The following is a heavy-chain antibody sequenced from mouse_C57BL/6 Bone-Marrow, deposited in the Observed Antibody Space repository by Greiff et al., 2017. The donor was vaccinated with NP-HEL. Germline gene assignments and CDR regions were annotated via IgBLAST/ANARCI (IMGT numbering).Heavy chain of an antibody. V-gene: IGHV1-52*01. CDR1: GYTFTSYW. D-gene: IGHD1-1*01. Sequence: QVQLQQPGAELVRPGSSVKLSCKASGYTFTSYWMHWVKQRPIQGLEWIGNIDPSDSETHYNQKFKDKATLTVDKSSSTAYMQLSSLTSEDSAVYYCARGPITTVGPLDYWGQGTTLTVPS. CDR3: ARGPITTVGPLDY. CDR2: IDPSDSET. J-gene: IGHJ2*01.